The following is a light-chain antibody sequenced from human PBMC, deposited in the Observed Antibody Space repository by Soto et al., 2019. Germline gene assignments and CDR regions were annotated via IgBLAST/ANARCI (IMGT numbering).Light chain of an antibody. V-gene: IGLV2-14*01. CDR1: SSDVGGYKY. CDR3: SSYTSSSIYV. Sequence: QSALTQPASVSGSPGQSITISCTGTSSDVGGYKYVSWYQQHPGKAPKLMIYEVSYRPSGVANRFSGSKSGNTASLTISGLQAEDEADYYCSSYTSSSIYVFGTGTQLTVL. J-gene: IGLJ1*01. CDR2: EVS.